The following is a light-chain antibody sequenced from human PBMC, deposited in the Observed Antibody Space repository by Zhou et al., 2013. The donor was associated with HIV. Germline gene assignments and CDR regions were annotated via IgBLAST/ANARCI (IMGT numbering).Light chain of an antibody. V-gene: IGKV1-27*01. CDR1: QDIADY. J-gene: IGKJ1*01. Sequence: DIQMTQSPSSLSASVGDRVTITCRASQDIADYLAWYQQKAGKVPQLLIFGASNLHSGVPSRFSGSGFGTDFTLTISSLQPEDVATYYCQKYNRAPWTFGQGTKVEIK. CDR3: QKYNRAPWT. CDR2: GAS.